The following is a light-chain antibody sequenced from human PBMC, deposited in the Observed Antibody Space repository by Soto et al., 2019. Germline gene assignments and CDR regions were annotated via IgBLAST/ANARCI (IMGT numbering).Light chain of an antibody. J-gene: IGLJ2*01. CDR1: SGNIASNY. CDR3: QSYDSSDSWV. V-gene: IGLV6-57*04. CDR2: EDN. Sequence: NFMLTQPHSVSESPGKTVTSSCTRSSGNIASNYVQWYQQRPGSAPTTVIYEDNQRPSGVPDRFSGSIDSSSNSASLTISGLKTEDEADYYCQSYDSSDSWVFGGGTKLTVL.